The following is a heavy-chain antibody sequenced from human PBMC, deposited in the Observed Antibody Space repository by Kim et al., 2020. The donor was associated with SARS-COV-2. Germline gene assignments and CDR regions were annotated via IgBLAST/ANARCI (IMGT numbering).Heavy chain of an antibody. V-gene: IGHV4-39*01. CDR2: IYYSGST. D-gene: IGHD6-13*01. CDR3: ARLLYSSNWIDP. CDR1: GGSISSSSYY. Sequence: SETLSLTCTVSGGSISSSSYYWGWIRQPPGKGLEWIGSIYYSGSTYYNPSLKSRVTISVDTSKNQFSLKLSSVTAADTAVYYGARLLYSSNWIDPWGQGTLVTVSS. J-gene: IGHJ5*02.